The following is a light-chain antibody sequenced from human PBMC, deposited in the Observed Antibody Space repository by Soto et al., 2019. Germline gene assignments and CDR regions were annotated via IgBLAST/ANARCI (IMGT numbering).Light chain of an antibody. Sequence: DIQMTQSPSSLSASVGDRVTITCRARQAIRNDLGWFQQKPGKAPQRLIYAASSLQSGVPSRFSGSRSGTDLTFTIISLQPDDIATYYCQQYDNLPLTFGGGTRVEIK. CDR3: QQYDNLPLT. CDR1: QAIRND. CDR2: AAS. V-gene: IGKV1-17*01. J-gene: IGKJ4*01.